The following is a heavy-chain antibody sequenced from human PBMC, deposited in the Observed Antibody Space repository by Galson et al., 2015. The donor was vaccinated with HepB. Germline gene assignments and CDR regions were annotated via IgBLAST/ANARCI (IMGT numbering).Heavy chain of an antibody. CDR3: ARMMYYDILTGYSSDT. CDR1: GYTFTSYG. J-gene: IGHJ5*02. Sequence: SVKVSCKASGYTFTSYGISWARQAPGQGLEWVGWISAYNGNTNYAQKLQGRVTMTTDTSTSTAYMEMRSLRSDDTAVYYCARMMYYDILTGYSSDTWGQRTLVTVSS. V-gene: IGHV1-18*04. CDR2: ISAYNGNT. D-gene: IGHD3-9*01.